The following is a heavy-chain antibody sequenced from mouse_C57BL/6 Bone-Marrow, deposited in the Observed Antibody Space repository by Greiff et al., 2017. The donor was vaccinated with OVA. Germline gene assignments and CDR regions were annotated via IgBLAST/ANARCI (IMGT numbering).Heavy chain of an antibody. CDR2: IHPNSGST. V-gene: IGHV1-64*01. CDR3: ARNHYSGSSYRYFDV. CDR1: GYTFTSYW. D-gene: IGHD1-1*01. Sequence: QVQLQQPGAELVKPGASVKLSCKASGYTFTSYWMHWVKQRPGQGLEWIGMIHPNSGSTNYNEKFKSKATLTVDKSSSTAYMQLSSLTSEDSAVYYCARNHYSGSSYRYFDVWGTGTTVTVSS. J-gene: IGHJ1*03.